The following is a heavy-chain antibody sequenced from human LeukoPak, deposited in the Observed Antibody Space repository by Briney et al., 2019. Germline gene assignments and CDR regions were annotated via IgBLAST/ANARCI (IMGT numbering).Heavy chain of an antibody. CDR1: GFTFSSYG. V-gene: IGHV3-33*01. CDR3: ARAGSGWQNDY. CDR2: IWYDGSNK. J-gene: IGHJ4*02. Sequence: PGRSLRLSCAASGFTFSSYGMHWVRQAPGKGLEWVAVIWYDGSNKYYADSVKGRFTISRDNSKNTLYLQMNSLRAEDTAVYYCARAGSGWQNDYWGQGTLVTVSS. D-gene: IGHD6-19*01.